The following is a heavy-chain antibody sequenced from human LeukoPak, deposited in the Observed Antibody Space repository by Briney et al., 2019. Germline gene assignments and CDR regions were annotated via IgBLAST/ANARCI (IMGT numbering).Heavy chain of an antibody. CDR1: GFTVSSNY. Sequence: TGGSLRLSCAASGFTVSSNYMSWIRQPPGKGLECIGYIYYSGSTNYNPSLKSRITISVDTSKNQFSLKLSSVTAADTAMYYCARTAMVPAAMHTWCFDLWGRGTLVTVSS. D-gene: IGHD2-2*01. J-gene: IGHJ2*01. CDR2: IYYSGST. CDR3: ARTAMVPAAMHTWCFDL. V-gene: IGHV4-59*02.